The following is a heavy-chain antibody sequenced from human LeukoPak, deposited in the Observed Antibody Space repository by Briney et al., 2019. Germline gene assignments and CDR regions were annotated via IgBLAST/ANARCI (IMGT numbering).Heavy chain of an antibody. Sequence: GESLKISCKGSGYSYNSYWIGWVRQMPGKGLEWMGIIYPADSDTRYSPAFQGQVTISVDKSISTAYLQWSGLEASDTAMYYCARHGPYSGSYGYWGQGTLVTVSS. CDR3: ARHGPYSGSYGY. J-gene: IGHJ4*02. CDR1: GYSYNSYW. D-gene: IGHD1-26*01. CDR2: IYPADSDT. V-gene: IGHV5-51*01.